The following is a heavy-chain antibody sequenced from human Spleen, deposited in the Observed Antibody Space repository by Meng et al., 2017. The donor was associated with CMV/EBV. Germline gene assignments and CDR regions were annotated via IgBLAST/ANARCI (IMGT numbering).Heavy chain of an antibody. Sequence: YNFTSYYMHWVRQAPGQGLEWMGIINPSGGSTSYAQKFQDRVTMTRDTSTSTVYMELSSLRSEDTAVYYCARDRSSSTYYYYGMDVWGQGTTVTVSS. CDR3: ARDRSSSTYYYYGMDV. CDR1: YNFTSYY. CDR2: INPSGGST. V-gene: IGHV1-46*01. J-gene: IGHJ6*02. D-gene: IGHD6-6*01.